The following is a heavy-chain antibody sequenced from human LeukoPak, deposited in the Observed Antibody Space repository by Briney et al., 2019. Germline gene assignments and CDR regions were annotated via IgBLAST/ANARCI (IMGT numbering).Heavy chain of an antibody. D-gene: IGHD1-14*01. CDR1: GFSFSNYW. J-gene: IGHJ6*02. V-gene: IGHV3-7*01. Sequence: GGSLRLSCAASGFSFSNYWMSWVRQAPGKGLEWVASISENGRAKPYVASVRGRFTISRDNTKNSLYLQMNSLRAEDTAVYYCASGREDLDVCGQGTTVTVSS. CDR2: ISENGRAK. CDR3: ASGREDLDV.